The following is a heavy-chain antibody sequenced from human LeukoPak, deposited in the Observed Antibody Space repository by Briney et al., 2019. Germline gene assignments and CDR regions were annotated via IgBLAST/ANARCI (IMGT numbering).Heavy chain of an antibody. J-gene: IGHJ3*02. V-gene: IGHV1-8*03. CDR1: GYTFTSYD. Sequence: GASVKVSCKASGYTFTSYDINWVRQATGQGLEWMGWMNPNSGNTGYAQKFQGRVTITRNTSISTAYMELSRLRSDDTAVYYCARERGWLHPETHAFDIWGQGTMVTVSS. CDR3: ARERGWLHPETHAFDI. D-gene: IGHD5-12*01. CDR2: MNPNSGNT.